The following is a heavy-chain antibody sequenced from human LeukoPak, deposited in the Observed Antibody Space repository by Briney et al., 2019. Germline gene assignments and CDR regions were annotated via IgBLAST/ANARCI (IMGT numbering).Heavy chain of an antibody. CDR2: ISGSGGNT. Sequence: PGGSLRLSCAASGFTLSSYAMSWVRQAPGKGLEWVSVISGSGGNTYYADSVKGRFTISRDNSKNTLYLQMDSLRAEDTSVYYCAKVRGGDWHDAFDIWGQGTMVTVSS. V-gene: IGHV3-23*01. CDR1: GFTLSSYA. J-gene: IGHJ3*02. CDR3: AKVRGGDWHDAFDI. D-gene: IGHD2-21*02.